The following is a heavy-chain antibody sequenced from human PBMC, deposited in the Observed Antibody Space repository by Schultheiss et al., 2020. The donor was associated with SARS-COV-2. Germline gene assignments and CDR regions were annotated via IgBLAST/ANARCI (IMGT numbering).Heavy chain of an antibody. J-gene: IGHJ5*02. V-gene: IGHV4-59*01. CDR2: IYYSGST. CDR1: GGSISRYY. D-gene: IGHD1-26*01. CDR3: AREQWELGWFDP. Sequence: SETLSLTCTVSGGSISRYYWSWIRQPPGKGLEWIGSIYYSGSTNYNPSLKSRVTISVDTSKNQFSLKLSSVTAADTAVYYCAREQWELGWFDPWGQGTLVTVSS.